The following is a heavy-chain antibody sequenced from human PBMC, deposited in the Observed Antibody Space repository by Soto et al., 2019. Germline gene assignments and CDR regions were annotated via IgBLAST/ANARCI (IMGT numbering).Heavy chain of an antibody. D-gene: IGHD2-15*01. CDR1: GGTFSSYA. J-gene: IGHJ3*02. CDR3: ARDRGYCSGGSCYTIHAFDI. Sequence: SVKVSCKASGGTFSSYAISWVRQAPGQGLEWMGGIIPIFGTANYAQKFQGRVTITADESTSTAYMELSSLRSEDTAVYYCARDRGYCSGGSCYTIHAFDIWGQGTMVTVSS. V-gene: IGHV1-69*13. CDR2: IIPIFGTA.